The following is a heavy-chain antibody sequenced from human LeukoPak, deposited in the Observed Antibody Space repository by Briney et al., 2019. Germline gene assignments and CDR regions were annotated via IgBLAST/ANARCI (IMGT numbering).Heavy chain of an antibody. CDR3: AREITVIDAFDI. Sequence: SETLSLTCTVSGGSISSGSYYWGWIRQPPGKGLGWIGSIYHSGSTYYNPSLKSRVTISVDTSKNQFSLKLSSVTAADTAVYYCAREITVIDAFDIWGQGTMVTVSS. CDR2: IYHSGST. CDR1: GGSISSGSYY. V-gene: IGHV4-39*07. D-gene: IGHD4-17*01. J-gene: IGHJ3*02.